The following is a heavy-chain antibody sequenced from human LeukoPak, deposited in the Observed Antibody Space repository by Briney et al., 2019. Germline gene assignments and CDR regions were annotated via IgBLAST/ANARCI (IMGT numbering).Heavy chain of an antibody. CDR1: GFTFSDYT. CDR3: ARDAAVGPPRYFDY. J-gene: IGHJ4*02. Sequence: GGSLRLSCAASGFTFSDYTMHWVRQAPGKGLEWVAVVSYDGSNKDYADSVKGRITISRDNSKNTLYLQMNSLRAEDTAVYYCARDAAVGPPRYFDYWGQGTLVTVSS. D-gene: IGHD6-13*01. V-gene: IGHV3-30*04. CDR2: VSYDGSNK.